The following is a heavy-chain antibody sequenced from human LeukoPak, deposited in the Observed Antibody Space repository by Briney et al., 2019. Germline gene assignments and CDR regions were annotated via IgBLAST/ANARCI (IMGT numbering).Heavy chain of an antibody. CDR2: INHDGGDK. D-gene: IGHD4-17*01. V-gene: IGHV3-7*02. J-gene: IGHJ4*02. CDR1: GFIFRNYW. Sequence: GGSLRLSCVASGFIFRNYWMSWVRQAPGKGLEWVANINHDGGDKNYVDSVKGRFTISRDNAKSSLCLQMNSLRVEDTAVYYCTITGGPTVTAFDLWGQGILVTVSS. CDR3: TITGGPTVTAFDL.